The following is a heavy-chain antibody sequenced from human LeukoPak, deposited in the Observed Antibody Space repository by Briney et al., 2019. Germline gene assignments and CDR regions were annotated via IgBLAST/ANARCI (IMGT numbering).Heavy chain of an antibody. CDR1: GFTFSTFG. CDR3: AQDAYYFDSSTYFIPFDY. Sequence: GGSLTLYCSASGFTFSTFGMSWVRQLPGKGLEWVSSLIGNGNKTFYGDSVKGRFSVSRDNAKNILYLQMDSLRADDSALYYCAQDAYYFDSSTYFIPFDYWGQGTLVTVSS. J-gene: IGHJ4*02. D-gene: IGHD2/OR15-2a*01. CDR2: LIGNGNKT. V-gene: IGHV3-23*01.